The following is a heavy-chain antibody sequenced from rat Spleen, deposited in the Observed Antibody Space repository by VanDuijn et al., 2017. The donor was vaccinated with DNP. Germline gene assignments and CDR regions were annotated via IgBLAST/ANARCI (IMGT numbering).Heavy chain of an antibody. D-gene: IGHD1-12*02. V-gene: IGHV5-22*01. CDR1: GFTFSDYY. J-gene: IGHJ4*01. CDR3: ARHGYDGSYQGAMDA. CDR2: ISYDGGST. Sequence: EVQLVESGGGLVQPGRSLKLSCAASGFTFSDYYMAWVRQAPTKGLEWVAYISYDGGSTYYGDSVKGRFTISRDNAKSTLYLQMNSLRSEDMATYYCARHGYDGSYQGAMDAWGQGTSVTVSS.